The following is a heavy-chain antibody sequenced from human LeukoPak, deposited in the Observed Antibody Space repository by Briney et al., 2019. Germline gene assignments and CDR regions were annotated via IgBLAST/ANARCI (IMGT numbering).Heavy chain of an antibody. CDR1: GFTFSSYA. D-gene: IGHD1-26*01. CDR2: ISYDGSNK. Sequence: GGSLRLSCAASGFTFSSYALHWVRQAPGKGLEWVAVISYDGSNKYYADSVKGRFTISRDNSKNTLYLQMNSLRAEDTAVYYCARGGRDSGSYYWGYWGQGTLVTVSS. V-gene: IGHV3-30-3*01. CDR3: ARGGRDSGSYYWGY. J-gene: IGHJ4*02.